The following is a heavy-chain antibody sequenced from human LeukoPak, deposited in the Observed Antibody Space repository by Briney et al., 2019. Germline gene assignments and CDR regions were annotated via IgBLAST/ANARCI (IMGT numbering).Heavy chain of an antibody. Sequence: ASVKVSCKASGSTFTSYYMHWVRQAPGQGLEWMGIINPSGGSTSYAQKFQGRVTMTRDTSTSTVYMELSSLRSEDTAVYYCAREEGYCSGGSCYYYGMDVWGKGTTVTVSS. J-gene: IGHJ6*04. CDR1: GSTFTSYY. V-gene: IGHV1-46*01. CDR2: INPSGGST. CDR3: AREEGYCSGGSCYYYGMDV. D-gene: IGHD2-15*01.